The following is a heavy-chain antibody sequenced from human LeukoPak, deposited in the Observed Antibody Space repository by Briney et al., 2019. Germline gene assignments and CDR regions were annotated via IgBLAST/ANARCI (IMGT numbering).Heavy chain of an antibody. V-gene: IGHV3-43*01. J-gene: IGHJ3*02. CDR2: ISWDGDIT. D-gene: IGHD6-19*01. CDR1: GFTFDDYL. Sequence: GGSLRLSCAASGFTFDDYLIHWVRQAPGKGLEWVSLISWDGDITYYADCVKGRFTISRDNSKNTLYLQMNSLRAEDTAVYYCAKIAVAAPGLRRGAFDIRGQGTMVTVSS. CDR3: AKIAVAAPGLRRGAFDI.